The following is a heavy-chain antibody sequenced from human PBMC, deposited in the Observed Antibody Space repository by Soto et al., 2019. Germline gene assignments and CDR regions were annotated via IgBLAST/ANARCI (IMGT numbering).Heavy chain of an antibody. CDR1: GFTFSRYA. CDR3: AKGLYYDFWSGYFDY. D-gene: IGHD3-3*01. J-gene: IGHJ4*02. Sequence: GGSLRLSCAASGFTFSRYAMSWVRQAPGKGLEWVSAISGSGGSTYYADSVKGRFTISRDNSKNTLYLQMNSLRAEDTAVYYCAKGLYYDFWSGYFDYWGQGTLVTVSS. V-gene: IGHV3-23*01. CDR2: ISGSGGST.